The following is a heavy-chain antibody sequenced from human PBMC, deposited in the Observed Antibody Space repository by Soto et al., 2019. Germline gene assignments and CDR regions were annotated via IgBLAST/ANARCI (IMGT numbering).Heavy chain of an antibody. CDR1: GFTFSSYA. CDR3: AKAELRWELLDYFDY. D-gene: IGHD1-26*01. Sequence: GGSLRLSCAASGFTFSSYAMSWVRQAPGKGLEWVSAISGSGGSTYYADSVKGRFTISRDNSKNTLYLQMNSLRAEDTAVYYCAKAELRWELLDYFDYWGQGTLVTVSS. CDR2: ISGSGGST. J-gene: IGHJ4*02. V-gene: IGHV3-23*01.